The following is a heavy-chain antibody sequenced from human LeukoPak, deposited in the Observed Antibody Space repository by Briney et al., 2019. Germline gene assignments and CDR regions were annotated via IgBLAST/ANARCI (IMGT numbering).Heavy chain of an antibody. Sequence: SETLSLTCAVYGGSFSGYHWTWIRQSPGKGLEWIGDINPSGSTYYNRSLKIRLTISVDTSKNQFSLKLRSVTAADTAVYYCARGRHDITMIVVVMTSVSYYLDVWGKGTTVTVS. CDR2: INPSGST. D-gene: IGHD3-22*01. V-gene: IGHV4-34*01. CDR1: GGSFSGYH. J-gene: IGHJ6*03. CDR3: ARGRHDITMIVVVMTSVSYYLDV.